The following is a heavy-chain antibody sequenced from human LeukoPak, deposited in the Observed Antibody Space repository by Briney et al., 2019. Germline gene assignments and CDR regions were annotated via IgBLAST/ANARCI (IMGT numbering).Heavy chain of an antibody. J-gene: IGHJ4*02. Sequence: RASVKVSCKAYGYTFTSYGISWVRQAPGQGLEWMGWISAYNGNTNYAQKLQGRVTMTTDTSTSTAYMELRSLRSDDTAVYYCARFRAIFGVVLQYYFDYWGQGTLVTVSS. CDR3: ARFRAIFGVVLQYYFDY. V-gene: IGHV1-18*01. CDR2: ISAYNGNT. D-gene: IGHD3-3*01. CDR1: GYTFTSYG.